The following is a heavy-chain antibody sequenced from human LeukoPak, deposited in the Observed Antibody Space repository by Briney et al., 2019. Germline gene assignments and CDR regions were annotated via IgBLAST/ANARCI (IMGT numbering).Heavy chain of an antibody. CDR3: AKGRWLQTQHDY. D-gene: IGHD5-24*01. CDR2: IRDGGSNK. J-gene: IGHJ4*02. CDR1: GFTFSSYG. Sequence: PVWSLRLSCAASGFTFSSYGMHWVRLAPANGREGAAFIRDGGSNKYYADSVKGRFTISRDNSKNTLYLQMNSLRAEDTAVYYCAKGRWLQTQHDYWGQGTLVTVSS. V-gene: IGHV3-30*02.